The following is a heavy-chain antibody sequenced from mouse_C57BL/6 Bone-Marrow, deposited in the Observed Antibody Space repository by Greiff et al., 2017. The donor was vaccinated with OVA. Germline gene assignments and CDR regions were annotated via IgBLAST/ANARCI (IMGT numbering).Heavy chain of an antibody. CDR1: GFNIKDYY. Sequence: DVKLLESGAELVKPGASVKLSCTASGFNIKDYYMHWVKQRTEQGLEWIGRIDPEDGETKYAPKFQGKATITADTSSNTAYLQLSSLTSEDTAVYYCARSPTMRAMDYWGQGTSVTVSS. CDR3: ARSPTMRAMDY. J-gene: IGHJ4*01. CDR2: IDPEDGET. D-gene: IGHD2-10*01. V-gene: IGHV14-2*01.